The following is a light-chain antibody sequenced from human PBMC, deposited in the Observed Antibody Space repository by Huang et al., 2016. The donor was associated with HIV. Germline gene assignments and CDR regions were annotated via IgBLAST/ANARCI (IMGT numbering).Light chain of an antibody. J-gene: IGKJ3*01. CDR2: SIN. CDR1: QNIGSS. CDR3: QQTYFIPVT. V-gene: IGKV1-39*01. Sequence: DVQMTQSPSYLSASIRDRVTISCRASQNIGSSLNWYQQKPGKTPRLLIYSINKLDSGVPSRFVGSGSGTDFTLTISGLQPEDIAIYFCQQTYFIPVTFVPGSRVDL.